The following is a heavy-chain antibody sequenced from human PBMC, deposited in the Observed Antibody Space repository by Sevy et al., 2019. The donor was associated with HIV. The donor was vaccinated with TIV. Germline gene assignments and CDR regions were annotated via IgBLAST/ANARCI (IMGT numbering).Heavy chain of an antibody. CDR1: GGTFSSYA. D-gene: IGHD2-21*02. CDR2: IIPIFGTA. V-gene: IGHV1-69*13. Sequence: ASVKVSCKASGGTFSSYAISWVRQAPGQGREWMGGIIPIFGTANYAQKFQGRVTITADESTNTAYMELSSLRSEDTAVYYCARDPGAAYCGGDCSYYFDYWGQGTLVTVSS. J-gene: IGHJ4*02. CDR3: ARDPGAAYCGGDCSYYFDY.